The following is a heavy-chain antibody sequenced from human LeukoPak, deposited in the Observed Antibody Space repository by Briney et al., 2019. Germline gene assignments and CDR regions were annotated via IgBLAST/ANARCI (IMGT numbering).Heavy chain of an antibody. D-gene: IGHD1-26*01. V-gene: IGHV4-59*08. CDR3: ASIGAGSDY. CDR1: GGPISSYY. CDR2: IYYSGST. J-gene: IGHJ4*02. Sequence: SETLSLTCTVSGGPISSYYWSWIRQPPGKGLEWIGYIYYSGSTNYNPSLKSRVTISVDTSKNQFSLKLSSVTAADTAVYYCASIGAGSDYWGQGTLVTVSS.